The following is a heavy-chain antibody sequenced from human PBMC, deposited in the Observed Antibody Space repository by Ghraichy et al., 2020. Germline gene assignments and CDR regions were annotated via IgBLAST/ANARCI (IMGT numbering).Heavy chain of an antibody. CDR3: AKVSYYYDTSGYRGWFDP. J-gene: IGHJ5*02. V-gene: IGHV4-39*01. CDR2: IYYSGST. CDR1: GGSISSSSYY. D-gene: IGHD3-22*01. Sequence: SQTLSLTCTVSGGSISSSSYYWGWIRQPPGKGLEWIGTIYYSGSTYYNPSLRSRVTISVATSKNQFSLKLSSVTAADTAVYYCAKVSYYYDTSGYRGWFDPWGQGTLVTVSS.